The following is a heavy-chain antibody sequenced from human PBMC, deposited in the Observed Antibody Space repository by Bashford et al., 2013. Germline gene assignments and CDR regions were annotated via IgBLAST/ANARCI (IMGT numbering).Heavy chain of an antibody. V-gene: IGHV1-2*02. J-gene: IGHJ3*02. CDR3: ARGRSPDNYGDYDAFVY. D-gene: IGHD4-17*01. Sequence: VRQAPGQGLEWMGWINPNSGGTDYAQKFQGRVTMTRDTSISTAYMELSRLRSDDTAVYYCARGRSPDNYGDYDAFVYLGPRGNGHRLL. CDR2: INPNSGGT.